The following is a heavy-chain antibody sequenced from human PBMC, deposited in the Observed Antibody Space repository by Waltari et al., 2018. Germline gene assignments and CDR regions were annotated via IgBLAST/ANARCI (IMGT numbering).Heavy chain of an antibody. V-gene: IGHV4-34*01. CDR2: INHYGIT. J-gene: IGHJ4*02. CDR3: VREFCTSAGCYSYS. Sequence: QVPLQEWGAGLLKPSETLSLTCAVSGGSLYGYYWTWIRQPPGKGLEWIGEINHYGITNYNASLKSRVIMSIDTSKNQFSLTLKSVAAADTAVYYCVREFCTSAGCYSYSWGQGTLVTVSS. CDR1: GGSLYGYY. D-gene: IGHD2-15*01.